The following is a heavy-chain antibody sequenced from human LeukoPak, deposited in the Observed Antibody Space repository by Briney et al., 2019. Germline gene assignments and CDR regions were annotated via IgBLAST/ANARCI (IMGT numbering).Heavy chain of an antibody. Sequence: GGSLRLSCAASGFTFSSYWMHWVRQAPGKGLVWVSRINDDGSSTSYADSVKGRFTISRDNAKNSLYLQMNSLRAEDTAVYYCARRGYCSSTSCYFVDPWGQGTLVTVSS. D-gene: IGHD2-2*01. CDR3: ARRGYCSSTSCYFVDP. CDR2: INDDGSST. J-gene: IGHJ5*02. V-gene: IGHV3-74*01. CDR1: GFTFSSYW.